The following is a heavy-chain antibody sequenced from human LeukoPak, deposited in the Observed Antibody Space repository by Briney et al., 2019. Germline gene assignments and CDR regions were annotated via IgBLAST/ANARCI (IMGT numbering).Heavy chain of an antibody. CDR1: GYSFTSHW. J-gene: IGHJ4*02. CDR2: VNPDDSDT. CDR3: ARLRWPRGGRSSFDY. D-gene: IGHD3-10*01. Sequence: GEPLKISFKGSGYSFTSHWIGWVRPMPGKGMEWMGIVNPDDSDTIYSPSFQGQVTISADESITTAYLQWSSLKASDTAMYYCARLRWPRGGRSSFDYWGQGALVTVSS. V-gene: IGHV5-51*01.